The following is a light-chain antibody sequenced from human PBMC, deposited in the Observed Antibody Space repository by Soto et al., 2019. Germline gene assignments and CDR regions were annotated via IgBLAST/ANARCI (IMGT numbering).Light chain of an antibody. Sequence: EIVMTQSPATLSVSPGERVTFSCRASQSVSTRLAWYQHKPGQAPRLLISGASTGATGIPPRFGGSGSGTDFTLTVNSLQSEDIAVYYCQQYHNWPVTFGGGTKVEIK. V-gene: IGKV3-15*01. CDR1: QSVSTR. CDR3: QQYHNWPVT. J-gene: IGKJ4*01. CDR2: GAS.